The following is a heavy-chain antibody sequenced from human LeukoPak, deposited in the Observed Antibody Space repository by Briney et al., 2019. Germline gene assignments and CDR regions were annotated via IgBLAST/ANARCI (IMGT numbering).Heavy chain of an antibody. Sequence: GGSLRLSCAASGFTFSSYAMSWVRQAPGKGLEWVSSISSSSSYIYYADSVKGRFTISRGNANNSLFLQMTSLRAEDTAVYYCARDPVRLVRGVTSQYYYYGMDVWGQGTTVTVSS. D-gene: IGHD3-10*01. CDR3: ARDPVRLVRGVTSQYYYYGMDV. V-gene: IGHV3-21*01. CDR2: ISSSSSYI. CDR1: GFTFSSYA. J-gene: IGHJ6*02.